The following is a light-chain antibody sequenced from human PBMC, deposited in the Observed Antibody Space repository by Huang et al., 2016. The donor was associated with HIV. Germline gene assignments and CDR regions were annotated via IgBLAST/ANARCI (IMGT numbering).Light chain of an antibody. J-gene: IGKJ4*01. CDR3: QQYNNWPFT. CDR1: QSVRSN. CDR2: GAS. Sequence: EIVMTQSPATLSVSPGERATLSCRASQSVRSNLAWYQQKPGQAPRLLIYGASTSATGIPARFSGSGSGTEFTLTISSLQSEDFAVYYCQQYNNWPFTFGGGTKVEIK. V-gene: IGKV3-15*01.